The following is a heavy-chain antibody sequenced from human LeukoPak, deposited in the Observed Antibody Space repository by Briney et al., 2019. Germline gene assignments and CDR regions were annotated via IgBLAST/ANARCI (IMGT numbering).Heavy chain of an antibody. Sequence: GGSLSPSCGATGFPISSNWIHWFRQPPGKGLVWVSRINGDGSSTTYADSVKGRFTISRDNAKNTLYLQMNSLRAEDTAVYYCAKGGTTVVDYWGQGTLVTVSS. CDR2: INGDGSST. CDR3: AKGGTTVVDY. D-gene: IGHD4-23*01. J-gene: IGHJ4*02. V-gene: IGHV3-74*03. CDR1: GFPISSNW.